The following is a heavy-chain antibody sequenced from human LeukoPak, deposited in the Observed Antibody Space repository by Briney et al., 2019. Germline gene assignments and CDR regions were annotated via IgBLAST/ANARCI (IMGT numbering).Heavy chain of an antibody. J-gene: IGHJ4*02. CDR2: ISGSGGST. CDR3: AKSRLMGYFDWLFFDY. V-gene: IGHV3-23*01. CDR1: GFTFSSYA. D-gene: IGHD3-9*01. Sequence: GGSQRLSCAASGFTFSSYAMSWVRQAPGKGLEWVSAISGSGGSTYYADSVKGRFTISRDNSKNTLYLQMNSLRAEDTAVYYCAKSRLMGYFDWLFFDYWGQGTLVTVSS.